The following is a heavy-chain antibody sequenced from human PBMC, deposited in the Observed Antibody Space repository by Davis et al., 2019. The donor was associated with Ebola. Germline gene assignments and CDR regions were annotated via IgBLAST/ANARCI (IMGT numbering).Heavy chain of an antibody. J-gene: IGHJ6*02. V-gene: IGHV3-9*01. CDR3: GKDLRAGGMDV. CDR1: GVTLKDHA. Sequence: SLKISCAASGVTLKDHAMHWVRQTPGKGLEWVSGIGWDSDSTGYADFVKGQFTISRDNAKNSLYLQMNRLRDEDTAIYYCGKDLRAGGMDVWGQGTTVIVSS. D-gene: IGHD3-10*01. CDR2: IGWDSDST.